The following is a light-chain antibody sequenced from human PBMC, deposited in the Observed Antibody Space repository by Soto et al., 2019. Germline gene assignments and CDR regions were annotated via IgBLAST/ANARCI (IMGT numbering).Light chain of an antibody. Sequence: EIVLTQSPGTLSLSPGERATLSCRASQSITNNYLAWYQQKPGQAPRLLIYDASNRATGIPARFSGSGSGTDFTLTISSLEPEDFAVYYCQQRSNWPPITFGQGTDWRL. J-gene: IGKJ5*01. V-gene: IGKV3-11*01. CDR2: DAS. CDR3: QQRSNWPPIT. CDR1: QSITNNY.